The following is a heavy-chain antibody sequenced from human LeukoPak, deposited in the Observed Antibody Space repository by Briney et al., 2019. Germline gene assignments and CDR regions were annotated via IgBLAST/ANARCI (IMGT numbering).Heavy chain of an antibody. D-gene: IGHD2-15*01. Sequence: GGSLRLSCAASRLTFSNAWMSWVRQAPGKGLEWVGRIKSKSDGGTTDYAAPVKGRFTISRDDSQNTLYLQMNSLKTEDTAVYYCTTLGVVVAPTDYWGQGTLVTVSS. CDR3: TTLGVVVAPTDY. J-gene: IGHJ4*02. V-gene: IGHV3-15*01. CDR1: RLTFSNAW. CDR2: IKSKSDGGTT.